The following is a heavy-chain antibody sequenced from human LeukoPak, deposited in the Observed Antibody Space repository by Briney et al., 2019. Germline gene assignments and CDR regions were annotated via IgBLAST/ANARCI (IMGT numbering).Heavy chain of an antibody. CDR3: ARDRRVGATWSVGAFDI. V-gene: IGHV3-48*03. CDR2: ISSSGDSI. J-gene: IGHJ3*02. CDR1: GFTFNRYW. D-gene: IGHD1-26*01. Sequence: GGSLRLSCAASGFTFNRYWVHWVRQAPGKGLEWVSYISSSGDSIYYADSVKGRFTISRDNAKNSLSLQMNSLRAEDTAIYYCARDRRVGATWSVGAFDIWGQGTTVTVSS.